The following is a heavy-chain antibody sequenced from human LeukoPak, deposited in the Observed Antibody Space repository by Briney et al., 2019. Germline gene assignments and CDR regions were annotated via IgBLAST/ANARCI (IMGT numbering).Heavy chain of an antibody. V-gene: IGHV3-23*01. Sequence: PGRSLRLSCAASGFTFSSYAMSWVRQVSGKGLEWVSVISGSGGSTYYADSVKGRFTISRDNSKNTLYLQMKSLRAEDTAIYYCAKDSRSSGWYNWFDPWGQGTLVTVSS. CDR3: AKDSRSSGWYNWFDP. J-gene: IGHJ5*02. CDR2: ISGSGGST. CDR1: GFTFSSYA. D-gene: IGHD6-19*01.